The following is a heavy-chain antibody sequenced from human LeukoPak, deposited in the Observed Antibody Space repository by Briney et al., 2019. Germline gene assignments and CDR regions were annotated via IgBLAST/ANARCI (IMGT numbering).Heavy chain of an antibody. CDR1: GFTFSNYE. V-gene: IGHV3-48*03. D-gene: IGHD6-19*01. Sequence: PGGSLRLSCAASGFTFSNYEMNWVREAPGKGLEWVSYISSSSGITIFYADSVKGRFTVSRDKAKNSLYLQMNSLRAEDTAVYYCARASSGWYYLDYWGQGTLVTVSS. J-gene: IGHJ4*02. CDR2: ISSSSGITI. CDR3: ARASSGWYYLDY.